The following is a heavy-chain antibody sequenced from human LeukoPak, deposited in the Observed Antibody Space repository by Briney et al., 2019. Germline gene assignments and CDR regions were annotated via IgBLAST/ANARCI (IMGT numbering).Heavy chain of an antibody. Sequence: KPSQTLSLPCTVSGGSISSGSYYWSWLRPPAGKGLEWIGRIYTSGSTNYNPSLKSRVTISVDTSKNQFPLKLSSVTAADTAVYYCAREVGMVRGVIITDNFDYWGQGTLVTVSS. CDR3: AREVGMVRGVIITDNFDY. CDR1: GGSISSGSYY. V-gene: IGHV4-61*02. D-gene: IGHD3-10*01. CDR2: IYTSGST. J-gene: IGHJ4*02.